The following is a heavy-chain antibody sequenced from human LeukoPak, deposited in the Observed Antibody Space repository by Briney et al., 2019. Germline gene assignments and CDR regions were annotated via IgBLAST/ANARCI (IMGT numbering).Heavy chain of an antibody. V-gene: IGHV3-74*01. CDR3: ARVTTVGASPFDY. J-gene: IGHJ4*02. CDR1: GFTFSNYW. Sequence: GGSLRLSCAASGFTFSNYWMHWVRQAPGKGLVWVSRIDSDGSSTNYADSVKGRFTISRDNAKNSLYFQMNSLRVEDTAMYYCARVTTVGASPFDYWGQGTLVTVTS. D-gene: IGHD4-11*01. CDR2: IDSDGSST.